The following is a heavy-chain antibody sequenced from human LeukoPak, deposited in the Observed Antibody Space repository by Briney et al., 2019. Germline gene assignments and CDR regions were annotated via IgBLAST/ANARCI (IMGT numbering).Heavy chain of an antibody. J-gene: IGHJ3*01. V-gene: IGHV4-34*01. Sequence: SETLSLTCAVYGGSFSGYYSSWIRQPPGKGLEWVGEINHSGSTNYNPSLKRRVTISVDTSKNPFSLKLSSVTAADTAVYYCARRPRPIAGAGTCFDFWGQGTMVTVSS. CDR1: GGSFSGYY. CDR3: ARRPRPIAGAGTCFDF. CDR2: INHSGST. D-gene: IGHD6-19*01.